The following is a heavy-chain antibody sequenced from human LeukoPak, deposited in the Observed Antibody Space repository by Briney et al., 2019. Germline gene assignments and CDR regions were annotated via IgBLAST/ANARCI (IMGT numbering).Heavy chain of an antibody. D-gene: IGHD5-18*01. J-gene: IGHJ6*03. Sequence: SETLSLTCTVSGGSISSNTYYWGWIRQPPGKGLEWIGSIYYSGSTHYNPSLKSRVTISVDTSKNQFSLKLSSVTAADTAVYYCARNMSGYSYGYEGTFHYYYMDVWGKGTTVTVS. V-gene: IGHV4-39*01. CDR1: GGSISSNTYY. CDR2: IYYSGST. CDR3: ARNMSGYSYGYEGTFHYYYMDV.